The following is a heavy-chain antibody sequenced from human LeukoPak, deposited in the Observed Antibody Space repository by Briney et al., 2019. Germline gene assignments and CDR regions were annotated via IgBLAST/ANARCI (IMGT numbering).Heavy chain of an antibody. D-gene: IGHD2-2*01. CDR1: GFTVSSNY. Sequence: GGSLRLSCAASGFTVSSNYMSWVRQAPGKGLEWVSSISSSSSYIYYADSVKGRFTISRDNAKNSLYLQMNSLRAEDTALYYCAKDRGCSSTSCYDPYYYYGMDVWGQGTTVTVSS. CDR3: AKDRGCSSTSCYDPYYYYGMDV. V-gene: IGHV3-21*04. J-gene: IGHJ6*02. CDR2: ISSSSSYI.